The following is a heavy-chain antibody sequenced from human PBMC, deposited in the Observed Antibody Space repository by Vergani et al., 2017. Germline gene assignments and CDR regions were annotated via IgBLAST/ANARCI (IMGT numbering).Heavy chain of an antibody. D-gene: IGHD3-9*01. J-gene: IGHJ3*02. V-gene: IGHV1-2*06. Sequence: QEQLVQSGAEVKEPGASVKVSCKASGYTFTGYYMHWVRQAPGQGLEWMVRSNPNSGATNYAQKFQGRVTMTRDTSINTVYMELSRLTSDDTAVYFCFGWLGRDVFEIWGQGTMVTVSS. CDR2: SNPNSGAT. CDR1: GYTFTGYY. CDR3: FGWLGRDVFEI.